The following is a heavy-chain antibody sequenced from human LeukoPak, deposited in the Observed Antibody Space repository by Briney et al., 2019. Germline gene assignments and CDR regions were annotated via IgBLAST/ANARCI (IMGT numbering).Heavy chain of an antibody. V-gene: IGHV4-34*01. CDR2: INHSGST. CDR3: TSQTVARWFDP. Sequence: SETLSLTCAVYGGSFSGYYWSWIRQPPGKGLEWIGEINHSGSTNYNPSLKRRVTISVDTSKNQFSLKLSSVTAADTAVYYCTSQTVARWFDPWGQGTLVTVSS. CDR1: GGSFSGYY. D-gene: IGHD1-14*01. J-gene: IGHJ5*02.